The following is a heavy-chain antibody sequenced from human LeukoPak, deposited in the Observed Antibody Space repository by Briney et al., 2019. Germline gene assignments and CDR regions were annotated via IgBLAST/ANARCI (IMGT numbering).Heavy chain of an antibody. V-gene: IGHV1-2*02. CDR2: INPNSGGT. J-gene: IGHJ6*03. Sequence: ASVKVSCKASEYTFTGYYMHWVRQAPGQGLERLGWINPNSGGTNYAQKSQGRVTMTRDTSISTAYMELSRLRSDDTAVYYCARGTLIGSSTSPRYYYYMDVWGKGTTVTVSS. CDR3: ARGTLIGSSTSPRYYYYMDV. CDR1: EYTFTGYY. D-gene: IGHD2-2*01.